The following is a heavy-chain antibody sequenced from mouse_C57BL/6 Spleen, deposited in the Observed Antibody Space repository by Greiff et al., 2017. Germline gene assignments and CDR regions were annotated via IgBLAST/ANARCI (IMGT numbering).Heavy chain of an antibody. CDR1: GYAFSSSW. V-gene: IGHV1-82*01. D-gene: IGHD1-1*01. Sequence: VKLMESGPELVKPGASVKISCKASGYAFSSSWMNWVKQRPGKGLEWIGRIYPGDGDTNYNGKFKGKTTLTADKSSSTAYMQLSSLTSEDSAVYFCARVRITTVGFDYWGQGTTLTVSS. CDR3: ARVRITTVGFDY. J-gene: IGHJ2*01. CDR2: IYPGDGDT.